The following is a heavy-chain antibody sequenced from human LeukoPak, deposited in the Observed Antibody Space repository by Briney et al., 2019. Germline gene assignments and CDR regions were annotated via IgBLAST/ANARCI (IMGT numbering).Heavy chain of an antibody. J-gene: IGHJ3*02. CDR3: ASPYYYDSSGYYRNYAFDI. CDR2: IYYSGST. D-gene: IGHD3-22*01. V-gene: IGHV4-39*01. CDR1: GGSISSSSYY. Sequence: SETLSLACTVSGGSISSSSYYWGWIRQPPGKGLEWIGSIYYSGSTYYNPSLKSRVTISVDTSKNQFSLKLSSMTAADTAVYYCASPYYYDSSGYYRNYAFDIWGQGTMVTVSS.